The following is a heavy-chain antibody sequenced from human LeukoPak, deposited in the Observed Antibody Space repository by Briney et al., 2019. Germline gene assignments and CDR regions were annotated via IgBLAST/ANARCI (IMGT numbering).Heavy chain of an antibody. CDR1: GGTFSSYA. Sequence: ASVKVSCKASGGTFSSYAISWVRQAPGQGLEWMGRIIPIFGTANYARKFQGRVTITTDESTSTAYMELSSLRSEDTAVYYCARDRGRDGYNLWGQGTLVTVSS. V-gene: IGHV1-69*05. CDR3: ARDRGRDGYNL. J-gene: IGHJ4*02. CDR2: IIPIFGTA. D-gene: IGHD5-24*01.